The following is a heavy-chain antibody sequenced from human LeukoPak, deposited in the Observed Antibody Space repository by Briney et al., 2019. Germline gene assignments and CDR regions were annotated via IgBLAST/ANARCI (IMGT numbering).Heavy chain of an antibody. CDR2: ISGSSTTT. Sequence: GGSLRLSCAASGFTFSSYWMSWVRQAPGKGLEWVSAISGSSTTTYYADSVKGRFTISRDNSKNMLYLQMNTLRAEDTAVYYCAKVAGVYYFDYWGQGTLVTVSS. CDR1: GFTFSSYW. J-gene: IGHJ4*02. CDR3: AKVAGVYYFDY. V-gene: IGHV3-23*01. D-gene: IGHD3-10*01.